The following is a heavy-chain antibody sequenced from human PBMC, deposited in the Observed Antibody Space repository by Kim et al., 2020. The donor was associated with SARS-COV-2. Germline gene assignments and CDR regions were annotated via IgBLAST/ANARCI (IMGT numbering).Heavy chain of an antibody. V-gene: IGHV4-31*02. J-gene: IGHJ3*02. CDR3: AGGDTAMVTSAFDI. Sequence: NPSLKSRVTISVDTSKNQFSLKLSSVTAADTAVYYCAGGDTAMVTSAFDIWGQGTMVTVSS. D-gene: IGHD5-18*01.